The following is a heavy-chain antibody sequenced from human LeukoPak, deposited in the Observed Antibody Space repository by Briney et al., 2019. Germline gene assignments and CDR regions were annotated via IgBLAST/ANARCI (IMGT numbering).Heavy chain of an antibody. J-gene: IGHJ4*02. CDR2: ISYDGSNK. V-gene: IGHV3-30*18. D-gene: IGHD1-26*01. Sequence: GGSLRLSCAASGFTFSSYGMHWVRQAPGKGLEWVAVISYDGSNKYYADSVKGRFTISRDNSKNTLYLQMNSLRAEDTAVYYCAKVYSGSYGGLDYWGQGTLVTVSS. CDR1: GFTFSSYG. CDR3: AKVYSGSYGGLDY.